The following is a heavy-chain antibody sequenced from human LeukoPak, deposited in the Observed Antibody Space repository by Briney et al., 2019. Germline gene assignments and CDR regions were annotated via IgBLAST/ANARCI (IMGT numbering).Heavy chain of an antibody. Sequence: GGSLRLSCAASGFTFGDYYMSWIRQAPGKGLEWVSYISSSGSTIYYADSVKGRFTISRDNAKNSLYLQMNSLRAEDTAVYYCAVGYYGFWSGSMDVWGKGTTVTVSS. V-gene: IGHV3-11*01. D-gene: IGHD3-3*01. CDR3: AVGYYGFWSGSMDV. CDR1: GFTFGDYY. J-gene: IGHJ6*03. CDR2: ISSSGSTI.